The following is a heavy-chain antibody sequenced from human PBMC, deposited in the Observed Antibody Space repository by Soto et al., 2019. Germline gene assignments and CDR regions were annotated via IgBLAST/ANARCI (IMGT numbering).Heavy chain of an antibody. CDR1: GGSISSYY. CDR3: ARDMFRGMDV. D-gene: IGHD3-10*02. V-gene: IGHV4-59*01. CDR2: IYYSGST. Sequence: QVQLQESGPGLVKPSETLSLACTVSGGSISSYYWSWIRQPPGKGLEWIGYIYYSGSTNYNPSLKSRVTISADTSKNQFSLKLSSVTAADTAVYYCARDMFRGMDVWGQGTTVTVSS. J-gene: IGHJ6*02.